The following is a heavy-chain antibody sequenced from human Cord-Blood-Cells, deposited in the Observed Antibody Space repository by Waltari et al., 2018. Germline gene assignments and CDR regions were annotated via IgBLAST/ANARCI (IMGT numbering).Heavy chain of an antibody. D-gene: IGHD7-27*01. CDR3: ARGPETGSSAAFDY. CDR1: GGSFSGYY. Sequence: QVQLQQWGAGLLKPSETLSLTCAVYGGSFSGYYWSWIRQPPGKGLEWIGEINHSGSNNYNPSLKSRVTISVDTSKNQFSLKLSSVTAADTAVYYCARGPETGSSAAFDYWGQGTLVTVSS. CDR2: INHSGSN. V-gene: IGHV4-34*01. J-gene: IGHJ4*02.